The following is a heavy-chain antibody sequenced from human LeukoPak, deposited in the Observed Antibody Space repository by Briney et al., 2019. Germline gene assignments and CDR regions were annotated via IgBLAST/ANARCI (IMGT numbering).Heavy chain of an antibody. CDR3: ARDGSERCSPHHYYYYFGMDV. J-gene: IGHJ6*02. CDR2: INPSGGSK. D-gene: IGHD2-8*01. Sequence: ASVKVSCKASVYTFTSYYMHWVRQAPGQGLEWMGIINPSGGSKSNAQKFQGRVTMTRDTSTSTVYMELSSLRSEDTAVYYFARDGSERCSPHHYYYYFGMDVGGQGTTVTVSS. V-gene: IGHV1-46*01. CDR1: VYTFTSYY.